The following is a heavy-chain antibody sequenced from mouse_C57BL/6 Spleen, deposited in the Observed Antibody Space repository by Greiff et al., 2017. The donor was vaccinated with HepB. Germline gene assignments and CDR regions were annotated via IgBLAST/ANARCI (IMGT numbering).Heavy chain of an antibody. J-gene: IGHJ1*03. CDR1: GFTFSDAW. Sequence: DVKLVESGGGLVQPGGSMKLSCAASGFTFSDAWMDWVRQSPEEGLEWVAEIRNKANNHATYYAESVKGRFTISRDDSKSSVYLQMNSLRAEDTGIYYCTRILITTGYFDVWGTGTTVTVSS. D-gene: IGHD1-1*01. V-gene: IGHV6-6*01. CDR3: TRILITTGYFDV. CDR2: IRNKANNHAT.